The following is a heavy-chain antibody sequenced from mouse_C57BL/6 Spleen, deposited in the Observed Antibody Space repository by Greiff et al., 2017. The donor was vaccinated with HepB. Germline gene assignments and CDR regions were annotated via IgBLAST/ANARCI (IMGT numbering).Heavy chain of an antibody. J-gene: IGHJ4*01. D-gene: IGHD2-3*01. V-gene: IGHV1-47*01. CDR1: GYTFTTYP. CDR3: ARRDDGYYVDAMDY. CDR2: FHPYNDDT. Sequence: QVQLKQSGAELVKPGASVKMSCKASGYTFTTYPIEWMKQNHGKSLEWIGNFHPYNDDTKYNEKFKGKATLTVEKSYSTVYLELSRLTSDDSAVYYCARRDDGYYVDAMDYWGQGTSVTVSS.